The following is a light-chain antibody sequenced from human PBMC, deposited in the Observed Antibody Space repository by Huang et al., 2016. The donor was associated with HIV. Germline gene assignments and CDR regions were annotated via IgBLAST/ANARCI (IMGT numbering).Light chain of an antibody. CDR1: HVSGNS. CDR3: QKYDSAPRT. CDR2: VAS. V-gene: IGKV1-27*01. Sequence: DIQMTQSPSSLSAFVGDTVTITCRASHVSGNSLAWYQQKPGRPPKLLIYVASTLQSGVPSRFSGSGSGTDFTLTISNLQTEDIATYYCQKYDSAPRTFGQGTRV. J-gene: IGKJ1*01.